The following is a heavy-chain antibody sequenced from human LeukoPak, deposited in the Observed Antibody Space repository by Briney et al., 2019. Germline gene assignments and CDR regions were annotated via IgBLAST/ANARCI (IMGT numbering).Heavy chain of an antibody. CDR2: INPNSGGT. V-gene: IGHV1-2*02. Sequence: ASVKVSCKASGYTFTGYYMHWVRQAPGQGLEWMGWINPNSGGTNYAQKFQGRVTMTRDTSISTAYMELSRLRSDDTALYYYATIPVRFGDDFDYWGQGTLVTVSS. D-gene: IGHD3-10*01. J-gene: IGHJ4*02. CDR1: GYTFTGYY. CDR3: ATIPVRFGDDFDY.